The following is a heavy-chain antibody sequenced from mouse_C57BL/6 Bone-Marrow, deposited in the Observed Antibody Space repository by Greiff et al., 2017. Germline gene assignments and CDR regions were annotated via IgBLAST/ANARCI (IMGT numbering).Heavy chain of an antibody. CDR2: IHPNSGST. J-gene: IGHJ4*01. V-gene: IGHV1-64*01. Sequence: QVQLQQPGAELVKPGASVKLSCKASGYTFTSYWMHWVKQRPGQGLEWIGMIHPNSGSTNYNEKFKSKATLTVDKSSSTAYMQLSSLTSEDSAVYYCVTTVVALYAMDYWGQGTSVTVSS. D-gene: IGHD1-1*01. CDR3: VTTVVALYAMDY. CDR1: GYTFTSYW.